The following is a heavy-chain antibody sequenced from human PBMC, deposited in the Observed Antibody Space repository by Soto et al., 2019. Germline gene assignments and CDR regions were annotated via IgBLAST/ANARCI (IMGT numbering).Heavy chain of an antibody. CDR3: ARDWNPPGYCSGGSRHYYYYGMAV. Sequence: GGSLRISCAASGFTFSSYSMNWVRQAPGKGLEWVSYISSSSSTIYYADSVKGRFTISRDNAKNSLYLQMNSLRDEDTAVYYCARDWNPPGYCSGGSRHYYYYGMAVWGQGTTVTVSS. CDR2: ISSSSSTI. D-gene: IGHD2-15*01. J-gene: IGHJ6*02. CDR1: GFTFSSYS. V-gene: IGHV3-48*02.